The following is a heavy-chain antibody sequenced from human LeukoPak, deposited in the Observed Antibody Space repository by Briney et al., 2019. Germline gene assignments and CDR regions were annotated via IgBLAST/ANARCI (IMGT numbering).Heavy chain of an antibody. V-gene: IGHV3-49*04. Sequence: GGSLRLSCTASGFTFGDYAMSWVRQAPGKGLEWVGFIRSKAYGGTTEYAASVKGRFTISRDDSKSIAYLQTNSLKTEDTAVYYCTRDLYYDFWSGFDYWGQGTLVTVSS. CDR1: GFTFGDYA. J-gene: IGHJ4*02. D-gene: IGHD3-3*01. CDR2: IRSKAYGGTT. CDR3: TRDLYYDFWSGFDY.